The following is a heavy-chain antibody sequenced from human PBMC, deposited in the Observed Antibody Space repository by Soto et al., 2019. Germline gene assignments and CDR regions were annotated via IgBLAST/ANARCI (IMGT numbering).Heavy chain of an antibody. D-gene: IGHD1-1*01. V-gene: IGHV3-48*01. CDR3: ARDPHDPLDAFDI. CDR2: ISSSSSTI. Sequence: GGSLRLSCAASGFTFSSYAMSWVRQAPGKGLEWVSYISSSSSTIYYADSVKGRFTISRDNAKNSLYLQMNSLRAEDTAVYYCARDPHDPLDAFDIWGQGTMVTVS. CDR1: GFTFSSYA. J-gene: IGHJ3*02.